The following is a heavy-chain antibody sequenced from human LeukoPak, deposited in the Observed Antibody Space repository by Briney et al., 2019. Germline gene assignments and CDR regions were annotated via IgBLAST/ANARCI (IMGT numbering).Heavy chain of an antibody. Sequence: GASVKVSCKASGYTFTSYGISWVRQAPGQGLEWMGWISAYNGNTNYAQKLQGRVTMTTDTSTSTAYMELRSLRSDDTAVYYCARGVPARKQLAYYYYYYMDVWGKGTTVTVSS. CDR1: GYTFTSYG. CDR3: ARGVPARKQLAYYYYYYMDV. V-gene: IGHV1-18*01. CDR2: ISAYNGNT. J-gene: IGHJ6*03. D-gene: IGHD6-6*01.